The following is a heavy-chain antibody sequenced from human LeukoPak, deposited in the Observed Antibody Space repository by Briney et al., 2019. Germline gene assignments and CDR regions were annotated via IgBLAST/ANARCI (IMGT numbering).Heavy chain of an antibody. J-gene: IGHJ6*04. CDR2: INPNSGVT. V-gene: IGHV1-2*06. CDR1: GYRLGGYY. CDR3: AREAGGSGTYYIDV. Sequence: GASVKVSCKASGYRLGGYYMHWVRQAPGQGLEWMGRINPNSGVTSYAQKFQGRVTMTRDTSISTVYMDLRSVRSDDTAVYYCAREAGGSGTYYIDVWGKGTTVTVSS. D-gene: IGHD3-10*01.